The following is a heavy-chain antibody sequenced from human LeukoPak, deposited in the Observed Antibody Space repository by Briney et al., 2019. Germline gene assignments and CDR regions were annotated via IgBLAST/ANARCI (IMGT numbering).Heavy chain of an antibody. CDR3: AREGSSWENTEYFQH. Sequence: ASVKVSCKASGYTFTGYYMHWVRQAPGQGLEWMGWINPNSGGTNYAQKFQDRVTMTRDTSISTAYMELSRLRSDDTAVYYCAREGSSWENTEYFQHWGQGTLVTVSS. V-gene: IGHV1-2*02. J-gene: IGHJ1*01. CDR2: INPNSGGT. CDR1: GYTFTGYY. D-gene: IGHD6-13*01.